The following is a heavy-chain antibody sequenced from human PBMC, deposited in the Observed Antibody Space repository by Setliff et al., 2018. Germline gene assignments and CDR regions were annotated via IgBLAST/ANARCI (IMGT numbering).Heavy chain of an antibody. J-gene: IGHJ4*02. CDR2: LDGDSGHI. Sequence: GGSLRLSCAASGFTFSQYNLNWVRQAPGKRLEWVSSLDGDSGHIYYADSVKGRFTISRDNSKNTLYLQMSSLRADDTAVYYCVKDGKTYYFDYWGQGTLVTVSS. CDR1: GFTFSQYN. CDR3: VKDGKTYYFDY. V-gene: IGHV3-21*01.